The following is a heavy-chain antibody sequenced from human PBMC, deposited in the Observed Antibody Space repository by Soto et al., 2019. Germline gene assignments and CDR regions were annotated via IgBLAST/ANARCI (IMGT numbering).Heavy chain of an antibody. CDR2: IYYSGST. CDR1: GGSISSYY. D-gene: IGHD1-20*01. Sequence: SETLSLTCTVSGGSISSYYWSWIRQPPGKGLEWIGYIYYSGSTNYNPSLKSRVTISVDTSKNQFSLKLSSVTAADTAVYYCARVDNWHDGGFAFDHWGQGTLVTVSS. J-gene: IGHJ4*02. CDR3: ARVDNWHDGGFAFDH. V-gene: IGHV4-59*01.